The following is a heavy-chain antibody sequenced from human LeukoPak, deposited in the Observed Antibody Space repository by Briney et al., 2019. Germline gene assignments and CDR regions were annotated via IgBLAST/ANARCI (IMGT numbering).Heavy chain of an antibody. CDR2: INPSGST. V-gene: IGHV4-34*01. Sequence: SETLSLTCAVYGGSFSGYYWSWIRQPPGKGLEWIGEINPSGSTNNNPSLKSRVTISVDTSKNQFSLKLSSVTAADTAVYYCARTSRAIRDGYNWGIGYFDYWGQGTLVTVSS. CDR1: GGSFSGYY. CDR3: ARTSRAIRDGYNWGIGYFDY. D-gene: IGHD5-24*01. J-gene: IGHJ4*02.